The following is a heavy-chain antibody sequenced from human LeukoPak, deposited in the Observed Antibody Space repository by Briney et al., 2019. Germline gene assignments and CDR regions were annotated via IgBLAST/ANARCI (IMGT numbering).Heavy chain of an antibody. Sequence: SETLSLTCTVSGGSISSYYWSWIRQPPGKGLEWIGYIYYSGSTNYNPSLKSRVTISVDTSKNQFSLKLSSVTAADTAVYYCARVGSSWYGHYYGMDVWGQGTTVTVPS. V-gene: IGHV4-59*01. CDR2: IYYSGST. CDR3: ARVGSSWYGHYYGMDV. J-gene: IGHJ6*02. D-gene: IGHD6-13*01. CDR1: GGSISSYY.